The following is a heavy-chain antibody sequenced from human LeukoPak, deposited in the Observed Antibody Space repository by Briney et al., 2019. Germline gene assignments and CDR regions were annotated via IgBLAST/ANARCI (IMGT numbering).Heavy chain of an antibody. V-gene: IGHV3-7*01. CDR1: GFTFSSYW. CDR3: ARDWGNIVVGIAASRDY. D-gene: IGHD2-2*01. J-gene: IGHJ4*02. Sequence: GGSLRLSCAASGFTFSSYWMSWVRQAPGKGLEWVAIIKQDGSERYYVDSVKGRFTISRDNAKNSMYLQMSSLRAEDTAVYYCARDWGNIVVGIAASRDYWGQGTLVTVSS. CDR2: IKQDGSER.